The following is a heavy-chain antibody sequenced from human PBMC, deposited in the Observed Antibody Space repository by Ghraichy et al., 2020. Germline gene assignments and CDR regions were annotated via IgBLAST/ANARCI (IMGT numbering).Heavy chain of an antibody. CDR1: GFTFRIYW. CDR2: IKSDGSFT. Sequence: LSLTCAASGFTFRIYWMHWVRQAAGKGLVWVSRIKSDGSFTSYADSVKGRFTISRDNAKNTLYLQMNSLRAEDTAVYYCAKSDYYDIWGQGTMVTVSS. V-gene: IGHV3-74*01. CDR3: AKSDYYDI. J-gene: IGHJ3*02. D-gene: IGHD1-26*01.